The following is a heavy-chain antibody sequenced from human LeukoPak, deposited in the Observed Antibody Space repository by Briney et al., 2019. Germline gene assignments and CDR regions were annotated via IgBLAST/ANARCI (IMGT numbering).Heavy chain of an antibody. CDR3: ARGKVEMATIYYYGMDV. CDR1: GVTLTNYA. J-gene: IGHJ6*02. D-gene: IGHD5-24*01. V-gene: IGHV1-69*04. CDR2: IIPILGIA. Sequence: ASVKVSCKASGVTLTNYAMNWARQAPGQGLEWMGRIIPILGIANYAQKFQGRVTITADKSTSTAYMELSSLRSEDTAVYYCARGKVEMATIYYYGMDVWGQGTTVTVSS.